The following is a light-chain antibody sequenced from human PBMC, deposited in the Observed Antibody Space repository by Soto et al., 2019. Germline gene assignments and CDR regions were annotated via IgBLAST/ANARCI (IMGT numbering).Light chain of an antibody. J-gene: IGKJ1*01. Sequence: EIVMTQSPATLSVSPGERATLSCRASQSVSSNLAWYQQKPGQAPRLLLYGASTRATGIQARFSGSGCGTEFTLTISSLQSEDFAVYYCQQYNNWPRTFGQGTKVEIK. CDR3: QQYNNWPRT. CDR1: QSVSSN. V-gene: IGKV3-15*01. CDR2: GAS.